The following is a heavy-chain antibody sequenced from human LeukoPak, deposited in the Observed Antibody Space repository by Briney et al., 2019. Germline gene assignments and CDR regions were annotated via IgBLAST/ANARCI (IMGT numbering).Heavy chain of an antibody. Sequence: GGSLRLSCAASGFTFSSYAMSWVRQAPGKGLEWVANIKQDGSEKYYVDSVKGRFTISRDNAKNSLYLQMNSLRAEDTAVYYCARVHTESLWFGESHNWFDPWGQGTLVTVSS. V-gene: IGHV3-7*01. CDR3: ARVHTESLWFGESHNWFDP. CDR1: GFTFSSYA. D-gene: IGHD3-10*01. CDR2: IKQDGSEK. J-gene: IGHJ5*02.